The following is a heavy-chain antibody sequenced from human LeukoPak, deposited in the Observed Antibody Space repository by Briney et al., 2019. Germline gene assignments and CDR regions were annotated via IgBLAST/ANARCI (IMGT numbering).Heavy chain of an antibody. J-gene: IGHJ4*02. Sequence: GGSLRLSCAASGFTFSSFAMSWVRQAPGKGLEWVSAISGSGGSTYYADSVKGRFTISRDNSKNTLYLQMNSLRAEDTAVYYCAKISGYSSGSDFDYWGQGTLVTVSS. CDR3: AKISGYSSGSDFDY. D-gene: IGHD6-19*01. CDR2: ISGSGGST. CDR1: GFTFSSFA. V-gene: IGHV3-23*01.